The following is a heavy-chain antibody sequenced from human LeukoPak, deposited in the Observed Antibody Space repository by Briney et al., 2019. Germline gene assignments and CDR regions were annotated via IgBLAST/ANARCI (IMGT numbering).Heavy chain of an antibody. Sequence: SETLSLTCTVSGGSISSSSYYWGWIRQPPGKGLEWIGSIYYSGSTYYNPSLKSRVTISVDTSKNQFSLKLSSVTAADTAVYYCARSAAGIAAAGTLDYRGQGTLVTVSS. CDR2: IYYSGST. J-gene: IGHJ4*02. V-gene: IGHV4-39*01. CDR1: GGSISSSSYY. CDR3: ARSAAGIAAAGTLDY. D-gene: IGHD6-13*01.